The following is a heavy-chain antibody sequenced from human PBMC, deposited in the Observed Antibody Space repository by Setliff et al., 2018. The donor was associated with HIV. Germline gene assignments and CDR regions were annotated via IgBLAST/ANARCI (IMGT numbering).Heavy chain of an antibody. Sequence: SETLSLTCKVSGGAFNTKRTKLGWIRQSPGKGLEWIGSIFYFGSVTYNPSLKSRPLISIDTSKTQFSFNLRSVTAADTAVYYCVRELLGSGGTVPEVNFFDSWGQGTLVTVSS. V-gene: IGHV4-39*07. D-gene: IGHD1-26*01. CDR1: GGAFNTKRTK. CDR2: IFYFGSV. J-gene: IGHJ5*01. CDR3: VRELLGSGGTVPEVNFFDS.